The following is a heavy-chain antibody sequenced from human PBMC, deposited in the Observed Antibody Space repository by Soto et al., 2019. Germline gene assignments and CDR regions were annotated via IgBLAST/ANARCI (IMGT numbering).Heavy chain of an antibody. CDR1: GGTFSTYA. J-gene: IGHJ4*02. V-gene: IGHV1-69*01. CDR3: ARGVHYDSSGYYYFY. CDR2: IIPLFGTA. D-gene: IGHD3-22*01. Sequence: QVQLVQSGAEVKKPGSSVKVSCKASGGTFSTYAIDWVRQAPGQALEWMGGIIPLFGTAKYAQNFQGRITITADESTNTAYMELRSLRSQDTAVYYCARGVHYDSSGYYYFYWGQGTLVTVSS.